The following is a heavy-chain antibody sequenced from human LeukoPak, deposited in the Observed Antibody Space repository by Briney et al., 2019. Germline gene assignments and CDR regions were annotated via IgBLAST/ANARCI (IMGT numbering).Heavy chain of an antibody. J-gene: IGHJ4*02. Sequence: GGSLRLSCAASGFTFSSYWMAWVRQAPGNGLEWVANIKRDESEKYYADSVKGRFTISRDNAKDSLYLQMNSLSAEDSAVYYCARDSGGALDQWGQGTLVTVSS. CDR3: ARDSGGALDQ. D-gene: IGHD3-16*01. CDR1: GFTFSSYW. CDR2: IKRDESEK. V-gene: IGHV3-7*03.